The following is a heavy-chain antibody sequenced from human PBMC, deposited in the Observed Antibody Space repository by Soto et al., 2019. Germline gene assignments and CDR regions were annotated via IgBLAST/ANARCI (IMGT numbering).Heavy chain of an antibody. CDR3: AKDITMIVVVITTSGFDY. Sequence: TGGSLRLSCAASGFTFSSYGMHWVRQAPGKGLEWVAVISYDGSNKYYADSVKGRFTISRDNSKNTLYLQMNSLRAEDTAVYYCAKDITMIVVVITTSGFDYWGQGTLVTVSS. J-gene: IGHJ4*02. CDR1: GFTFSSYG. D-gene: IGHD3-22*01. V-gene: IGHV3-30*18. CDR2: ISYDGSNK.